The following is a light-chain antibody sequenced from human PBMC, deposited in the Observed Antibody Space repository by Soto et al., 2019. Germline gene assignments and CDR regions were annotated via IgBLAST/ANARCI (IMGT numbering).Light chain of an antibody. CDR2: RNN. Sequence: QPVLTQPPSASGTPGQRVTISCSGSSSNIGNNYVYWYQRLPGTAPKLLIYRNNQRPSGVPDRFSGSKSGTSASLAISGLRSEDEADYYCAAWDDSLSGHVVFGGGTKVTVL. CDR1: SSNIGNNY. J-gene: IGLJ2*01. CDR3: AAWDDSLSGHVV. V-gene: IGLV1-47*01.